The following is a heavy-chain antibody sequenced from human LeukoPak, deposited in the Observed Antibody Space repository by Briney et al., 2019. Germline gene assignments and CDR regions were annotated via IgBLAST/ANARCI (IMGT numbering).Heavy chain of an antibody. D-gene: IGHD3-22*01. J-gene: IGHJ4*02. Sequence: GGSLRLSCAASGFSFSSYWMTWVRQAPGKGLEWVANIKQDGSEKYYVDSVKGRFTISRDNAKNALYVQMNRLRAEDTAVYYCARSGGRMVYYDSSGFSDYWGQGTLVTVSP. V-gene: IGHV3-7*01. CDR2: IKQDGSEK. CDR1: GFSFSSYW. CDR3: ARSGGRMVYYDSSGFSDY.